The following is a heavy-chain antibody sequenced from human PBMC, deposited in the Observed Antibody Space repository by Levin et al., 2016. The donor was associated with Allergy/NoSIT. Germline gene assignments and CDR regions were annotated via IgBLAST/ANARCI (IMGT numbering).Heavy chain of an antibody. V-gene: IGHV3-11*01. Sequence: GESLKISCAASGFTFSDYYMSWIRQAPGKGLEWVSYISSSGSTIYYADSVKGRFTISRDNAKNSLYLQMNSLRAEDTAVYYCARDGPLRDGYNSYFYYGMDVWGQGTTVTVSS. CDR1: GFTFSDYY. J-gene: IGHJ6*02. CDR3: ARDGPLRDGYNSYFYYGMDV. D-gene: IGHD5-24*01. CDR2: ISSSGSTI.